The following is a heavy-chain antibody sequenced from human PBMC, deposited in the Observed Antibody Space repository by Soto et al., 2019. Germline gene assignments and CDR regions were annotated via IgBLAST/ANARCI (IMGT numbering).Heavy chain of an antibody. CDR2: ISAYNGNT. D-gene: IGHD2-2*02. J-gene: IGHJ4*02. CDR3: ARNRHCSSTSCYTSLDY. V-gene: IGHV1-18*01. CDR1: GYTFTSYG. Sequence: ASVKVSFKASGYTFTSYGISWLRQAPGQGLEWMGWISAYNGNTNYAQKLQGRVTMTTDTSTSTAYMELRSLRSDDTAVYYCARNRHCSSTSCYTSLDYWGQGTLVTVSS.